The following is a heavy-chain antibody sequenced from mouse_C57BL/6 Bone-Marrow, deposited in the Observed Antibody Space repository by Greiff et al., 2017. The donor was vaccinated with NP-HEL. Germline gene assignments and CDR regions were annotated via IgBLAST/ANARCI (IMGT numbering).Heavy chain of an antibody. J-gene: IGHJ1*03. V-gene: IGHV1-81*01. D-gene: IGHD2-1*01. Sequence: QVQLQQSGAELARPGASVKLSCKASGCTFTSYGISWVKQRTGQGLEWIGEIYPRSGNTYYNEKFKGKATLTADKSSSTAYMELRSLTSEDSAVYFCARLIYYGNYDWYFDVWGTGTTVTVSS. CDR1: GCTFTSYG. CDR3: ARLIYYGNYDWYFDV. CDR2: IYPRSGNT.